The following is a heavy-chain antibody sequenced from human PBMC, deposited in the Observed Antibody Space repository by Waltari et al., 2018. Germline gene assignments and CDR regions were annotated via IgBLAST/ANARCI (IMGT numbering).Heavy chain of an antibody. V-gene: IGHV1-2*02. J-gene: IGHJ3*02. CDR1: GYTFTAHY. Sequence: QVQLVQSGAEVKKSGASVRVSCKASGYTFTAHYLHWVRQAPGQGLEWLGWISPNSGDTGYAQKFQGRVTMTRETSISTAYMELSRLRSDDTAVYYCARVQWQLIWDAFDIWGQGTPVTVSS. D-gene: IGHD6-19*01. CDR2: ISPNSGDT. CDR3: ARVQWQLIWDAFDI.